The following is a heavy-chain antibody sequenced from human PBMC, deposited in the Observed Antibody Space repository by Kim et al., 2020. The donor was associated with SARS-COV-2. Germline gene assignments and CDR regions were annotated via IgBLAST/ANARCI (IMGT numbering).Heavy chain of an antibody. V-gene: IGHV3-30-3*01. J-gene: IGHJ4*01. Sequence: GGSLRLSCAASGFTFSSYAMHWVRQAPGKGLEWVSFISYDGSNKYYADSVKGRFTVSRDNSKNTLYLQMNSLRPEDTSVYYCARTSGHSTTWHYYFDYWGHGTLVTAS. CDR1: GFTFSSYA. CDR3: ARTSGHSTTWHYYFDY. CDR2: ISYDGSNK. D-gene: IGHD6-13*01.